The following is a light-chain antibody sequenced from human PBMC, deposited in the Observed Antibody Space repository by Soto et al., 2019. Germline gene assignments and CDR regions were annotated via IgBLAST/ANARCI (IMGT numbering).Light chain of an antibody. J-gene: IGKJ1*01. CDR1: QSVSNNY. CDR3: QQYGSSGT. Sequence: EIVVTQSPGPLSLSRGERATLSCTASQSVSNNYLAWYQQKPGHAPRLLIYGASNRATGIPDRFSGSGSGTDFTLTIRRLEPEAFAVYYCQQYGSSGTFGQGTKVDIK. CDR2: GAS. V-gene: IGKV3-20*01.